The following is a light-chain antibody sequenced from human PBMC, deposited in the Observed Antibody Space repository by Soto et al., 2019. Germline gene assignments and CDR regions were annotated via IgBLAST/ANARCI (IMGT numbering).Light chain of an antibody. Sequence: QSVLSHPLSVSWSPGHSVTISCTGTSSDVGVYNYVSWYQQHPGKAPKLMIYEVSNRPSGVSDRFSGSKSGNTASLTISGLQAEEEADYYCSSFRSGNTLFGTGTKVTVL. J-gene: IGLJ1*01. V-gene: IGLV2-14*01. CDR3: SSFRSGNTL. CDR2: EVS. CDR1: SSDVGVYNY.